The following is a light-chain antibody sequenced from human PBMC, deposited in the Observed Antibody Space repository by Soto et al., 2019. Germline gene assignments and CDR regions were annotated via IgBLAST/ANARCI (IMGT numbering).Light chain of an antibody. V-gene: IGLV2-14*01. CDR1: SSDVGAYDY. Sequence: QSVLTQPASVSGSPGQSITISCTGTSSDVGAYDYVSWYQQHPGKAPKFMLYEVSNRPSGLSDRFSGSKSGNTASLTISGLQAEDEADYYCSSFTTSKTWVFGGGTTLTVL. J-gene: IGLJ3*02. CDR3: SSFTTSKTWV. CDR2: EVS.